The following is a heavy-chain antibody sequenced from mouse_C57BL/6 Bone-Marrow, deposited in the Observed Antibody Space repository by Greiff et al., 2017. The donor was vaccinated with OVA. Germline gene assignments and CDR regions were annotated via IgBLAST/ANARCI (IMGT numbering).Heavy chain of an antibody. CDR1: GYTFTDYY. CDR2: INPNNGGT. CDR3: ARYGDYSNYLYFDY. D-gene: IGHD2-5*01. J-gene: IGHJ2*01. Sequence: EVQLQQSGPELVKPGASVKISCKASGYTFTDYYMNWVKQSHGKSLEWIGDINPNNGGTSYNQKFKGKATLTVDKSSSTAYMELRSLTSEDSAVYYCARYGDYSNYLYFDYWGQGTTLTVSS. V-gene: IGHV1-26*01.